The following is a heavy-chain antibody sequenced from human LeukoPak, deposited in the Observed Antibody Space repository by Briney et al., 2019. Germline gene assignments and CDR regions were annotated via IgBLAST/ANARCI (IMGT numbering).Heavy chain of an antibody. V-gene: IGHV3-33*01. CDR2: IWYDGSNK. CDR1: GFTFSSYG. CDR3: ARDKYYDSSGYYPSFDY. J-gene: IGHJ4*02. D-gene: IGHD3-22*01. Sequence: GGSLRLSCAASGFTFSSYGMHWVRQAPGKGLEWVAVIWYDGSNKYYADSVKGRFTISRDNSKNTLYLQMNSLRAEDTAVYYCARDKYYDSSGYYPSFDYWGQGTLVTVSS.